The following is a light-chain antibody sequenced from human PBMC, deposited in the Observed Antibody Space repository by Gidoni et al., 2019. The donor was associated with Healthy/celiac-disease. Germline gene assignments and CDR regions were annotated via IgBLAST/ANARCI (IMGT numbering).Light chain of an antibody. CDR1: QSVLYSSNNKNY. CDR3: QQYYSTPLT. J-gene: IGKJ4*01. V-gene: IGKV4-1*01. CDR2: WAS. Sequence: DIVMTQSPDSLAVSRGERATINCQSSQSVLYSSNNKNYLAWYQQKPGQPSKLLIYWASTRESGVPDRFSGSGSGTDFTLTISSLQAEDVAVYYCQQYYSTPLTFGGGTKVEIK.